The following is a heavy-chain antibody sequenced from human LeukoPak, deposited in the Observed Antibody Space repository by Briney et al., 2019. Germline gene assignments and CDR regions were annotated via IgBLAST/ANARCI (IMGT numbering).Heavy chain of an antibody. CDR1: GFTFDDYA. J-gene: IGHJ4*02. V-gene: IGHV3-9*01. Sequence: PGGPLRLSCAASGFTFDDYAMHWVRQAPWKGLEWVSGISWNSGSIGYADSVKGRFTISRDNAKNSLYLQMNSLRAEDTALYYCAKDISAHIAAATLGYWGQGTLVTVSS. D-gene: IGHD6-13*01. CDR2: ISWNSGSI. CDR3: AKDISAHIAAATLGY.